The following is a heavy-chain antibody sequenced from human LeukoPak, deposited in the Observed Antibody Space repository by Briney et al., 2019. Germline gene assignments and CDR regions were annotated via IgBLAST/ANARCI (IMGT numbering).Heavy chain of an antibody. CDR1: GGSISSYY. D-gene: IGHD3-22*01. CDR3: ASYYYDREGSYDY. CDR2: IYYSGST. Sequence: SETLSLTCTVSGGSISSYYWSWIWQPPGKGLEWIGYIYYSGSTNYNPSLKSRVTISVDTSKNQFSLKLSSVTAADTAVYYCASYYYDREGSYDYWGQGTLVTVSS. J-gene: IGHJ4*02. V-gene: IGHV4-59*01.